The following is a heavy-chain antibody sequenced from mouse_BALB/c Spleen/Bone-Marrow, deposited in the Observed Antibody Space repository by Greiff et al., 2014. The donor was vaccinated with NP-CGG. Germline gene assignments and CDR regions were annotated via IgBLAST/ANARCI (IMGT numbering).Heavy chain of an antibody. J-gene: IGHJ1*01. CDR2: IYPANGNT. V-gene: IGHV14-3*02. CDR1: GFNIKDTY. Sequence: EVQLQQSGAELVKPGASVKLSCTASGFNIKDTYMHWVKQRPEQGLEWIGRIYPANGNTKYDPKFQGKATITADTSSNTAYLQLCSQTSKDAAVDYCARGYGSSYGTGYFDVWGAGTTVTVSS. CDR3: ARGYGSSYGTGYFDV. D-gene: IGHD1-1*01.